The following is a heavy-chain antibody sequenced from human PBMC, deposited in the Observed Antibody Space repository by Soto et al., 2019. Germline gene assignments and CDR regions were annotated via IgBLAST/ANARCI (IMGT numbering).Heavy chain of an antibody. Sequence: SETLSLTCAVYGASFSGYYWSWIRQPLGTGLEWIGEINHSGSTNYNPSLKSRVTISVDTSKNQFSLKLSSVTAADTAVYYCARVGPYFTIFGVVTPIYYFDYWGQGTLVTVSS. CDR2: INHSGST. V-gene: IGHV4-34*01. CDR3: ARVGPYFTIFGVVTPIYYFDY. CDR1: GASFSGYY. J-gene: IGHJ4*02. D-gene: IGHD3-3*01.